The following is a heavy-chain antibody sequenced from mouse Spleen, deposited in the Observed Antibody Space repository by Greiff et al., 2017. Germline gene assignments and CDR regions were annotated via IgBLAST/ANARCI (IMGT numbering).Heavy chain of an antibody. J-gene: IGHJ2*01. D-gene: IGHD2-14*01. V-gene: IGHV1-26*01. CDR3: ARQGYDVGYYFDY. CDR2: VNPNNGGT. Sequence: EVQGVESDAELVKPGASVKISCKASGYSFTGYYMHWVKQSHGKSLEWIGRVNPNNGGTSYNQKFKGKAILTVDKSSSTAYMELRSLTSEDSAVYYCARQGYDVGYYFDYWGQGTTLTVSS. CDR1: GYSFTGYY.